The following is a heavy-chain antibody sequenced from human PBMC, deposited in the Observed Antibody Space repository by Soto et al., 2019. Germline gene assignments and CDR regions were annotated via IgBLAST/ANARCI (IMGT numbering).Heavy chain of an antibody. J-gene: IGHJ1*01. CDR2: ISGTSDMT. Sequence: EVQLLESGGDLVEPGGSLRLSCVGSGFTFSSYPMNWVRQAPGKGLEWVSAISGTSDMTYYANSVTGRFTISRDNSKNTLYLQVSSLRVEDTAIYYCAKYRWGATTVTSINWGRGILVTVSS. V-gene: IGHV3-23*01. CDR3: AKYRWGATTVTSIN. CDR1: GFTFSSYP. D-gene: IGHD4-4*01.